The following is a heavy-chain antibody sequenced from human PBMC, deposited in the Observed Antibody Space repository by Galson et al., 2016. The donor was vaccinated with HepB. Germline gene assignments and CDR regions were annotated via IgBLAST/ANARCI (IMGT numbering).Heavy chain of an antibody. CDR1: GYTFATHV. V-gene: IGHV1-46*01. Sequence: SVKVSCKASGYTFATHVMHLVRQAPGQGPEWMGIINPSDGSPTYAQKFQDRVAMTRDTSTSTVYMELGNLRSEDTAVYYCARGAQVIYYEPDYWGQGTPVTVSS. CDR2: INPSDGSP. D-gene: IGHD3-3*01. J-gene: IGHJ4*02. CDR3: ARGAQVIYYEPDY.